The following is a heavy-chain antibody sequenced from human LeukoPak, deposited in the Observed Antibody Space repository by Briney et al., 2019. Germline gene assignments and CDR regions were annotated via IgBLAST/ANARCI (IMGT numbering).Heavy chain of an antibody. Sequence: SETLSLTCAVYGGSFSGYYWSWIRQPPGNGLEWIGEINHSGSTNYNPSLKSRVTISVDTSKNQFSLKLSSVTAADTAVYYCARGPRGWLQFYFDYWGQGTLVTVSS. CDR3: ARGPRGWLQFYFDY. D-gene: IGHD5-12*01. J-gene: IGHJ4*02. V-gene: IGHV4-34*01. CDR2: INHSGST. CDR1: GGSFSGYY.